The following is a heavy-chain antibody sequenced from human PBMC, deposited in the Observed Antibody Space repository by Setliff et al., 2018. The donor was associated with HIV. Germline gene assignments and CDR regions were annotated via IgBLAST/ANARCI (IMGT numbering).Heavy chain of an antibody. J-gene: IGHJ4*02. V-gene: IGHV4-39*01. CDR3: ARLGEYSSSTVPYFDY. CDR1: GVSITSRDHF. CDR2: LFFSGGT. Sequence: KPSETLSLTCSVSGVSITSRDHFWGWIRQSPGKGLEWIGSLFFSGGTFYNSSLKSRLTISADTSKNQFSLRLTAVTAADTAVYYCARLGEYSSSTVPYFDYWGPGILVT. D-gene: IGHD6-6*01.